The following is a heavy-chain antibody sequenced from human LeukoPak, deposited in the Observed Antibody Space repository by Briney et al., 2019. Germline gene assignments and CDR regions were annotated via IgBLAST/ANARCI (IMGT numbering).Heavy chain of an antibody. CDR1: GGTFSSYA. CDR2: IIPIFGTA. D-gene: IGHD5-12*01. Sequence: SVKVSCKASGGTFSSYAISWVRQAPGQGLEWMGGIIPIFGTANYAQKFQGRVTITADESTSTAYMELSSLRSEDTAVYYCARESDMVGNFFDYWGQGTLVTVSS. V-gene: IGHV1-69*01. CDR3: ARESDMVGNFFDY. J-gene: IGHJ4*02.